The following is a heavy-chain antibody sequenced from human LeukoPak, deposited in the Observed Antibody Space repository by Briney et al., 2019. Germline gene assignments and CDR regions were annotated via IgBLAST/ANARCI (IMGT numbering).Heavy chain of an antibody. D-gene: IGHD1-7*01. Sequence: GASVKVSCKASGYTFTSYYFHWVRQAPGQGLEWMGIINPNSGATSYAQKFQGRVTMTRDMSTSTVYMEMSSLRSEDTAVYYCARGTSHMDVWGKGTTVLISS. CDR2: INPNSGAT. CDR1: GYTFTSYY. V-gene: IGHV1-46*01. CDR3: ARGTSHMDV. J-gene: IGHJ6*03.